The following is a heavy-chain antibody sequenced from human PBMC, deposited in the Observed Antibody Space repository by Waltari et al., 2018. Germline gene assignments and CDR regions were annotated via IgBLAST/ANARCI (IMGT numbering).Heavy chain of an antibody. CDR3: ARARDEHTAMVFFDL. J-gene: IGHJ4*02. CDR1: GFTVPRPH. D-gene: IGHD5-18*01. Sequence: DVQLAESGGGLVHPGGSLGLSCAASGFTVPRPHMRWVRQSPGQGLEWVSVMYPPGSSYNADAVEGRFSISRDISQNTVHLQMNNLRLEDTAIYYCARARDEHTAMVFFDLWGQGTVVTVSS. CDR2: MYPPGSS. V-gene: IGHV3-66*02.